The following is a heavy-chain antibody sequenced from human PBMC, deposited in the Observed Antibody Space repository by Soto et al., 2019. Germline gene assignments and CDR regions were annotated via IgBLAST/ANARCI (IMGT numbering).Heavy chain of an antibody. D-gene: IGHD1-20*01. CDR1: GDSVTSHY. J-gene: IGHJ4*02. CDR2: MHYTGFS. CDR3: ARAHPLNNYYFDY. V-gene: IGHV4-59*02. Sequence: SETLSLTCSFSGDSVTSHYLTWIRQSPEKGLEWIGYMHYTGFSHYNPSLKSRLTISVDRSKNQFTLQLTSVTAADTAVYYCARAHPLNNYYFDYWGQGTLVTVSS.